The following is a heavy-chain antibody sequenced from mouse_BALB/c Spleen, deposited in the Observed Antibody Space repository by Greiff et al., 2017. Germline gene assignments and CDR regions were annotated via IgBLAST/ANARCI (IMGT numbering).Heavy chain of an antibody. Sequence: EVQLVESGGGLVKPGGSLKLSCAASGFTFSSYAMSWVRQTPEKRLEWVASISSGGSTYYPDSVKGRFTISRDNARNILYLQMSSLRSEDTAMYYCARGRFDYDEGFAYWGQGTLVTVSA. CDR3: ARGRFDYDEGFAY. V-gene: IGHV5-6-5*01. J-gene: IGHJ3*01. CDR1: GFTFSSYA. CDR2: ISSGGST. D-gene: IGHD2-4*01.